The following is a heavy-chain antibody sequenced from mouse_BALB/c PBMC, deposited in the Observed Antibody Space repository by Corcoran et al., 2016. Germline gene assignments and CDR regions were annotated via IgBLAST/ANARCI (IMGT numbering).Heavy chain of an antibody. CDR2: IFPGSGNT. J-gene: IGHJ4*01. V-gene: IGHV1-66*01. Sequence: QVQLQQSGPELVKPGASVKISYKASGYSFTSYYIHWVKQRPGQGLEWIGWIFPGSGNTKYNEKFKGKATLTADTSSSTAYMQLSSLTSEDSAVYFCARYYGYAMDYWGQGTSVTVSS. CDR3: ARYYGYAMDY. CDR1: GYSFTSYY. D-gene: IGHD1-1*01.